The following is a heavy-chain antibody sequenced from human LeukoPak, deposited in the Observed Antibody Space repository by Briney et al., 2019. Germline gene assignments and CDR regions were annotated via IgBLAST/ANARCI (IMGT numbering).Heavy chain of an antibody. CDR2: ISGSGDIT. CDR3: ARGRLDPNLVLDF. D-gene: IGHD2-8*02. Sequence: GGSLRLSCAASGFTFSSYVMSWVRQAPGKGLEWVSGISGSGDITYYADSVKGRLTISRDKSKNTLHLQMNSLRVEDTAVYYCARGRLDPNLVLDFWGQGTLVTVSS. CDR1: GFTFSSYV. J-gene: IGHJ4*02. V-gene: IGHV3-23*01.